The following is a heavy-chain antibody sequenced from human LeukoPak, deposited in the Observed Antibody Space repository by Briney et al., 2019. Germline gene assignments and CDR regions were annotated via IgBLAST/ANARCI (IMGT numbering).Heavy chain of an antibody. D-gene: IGHD4-17*01. CDR2: IYHTGST. CDR3: ARLNYGVVRPDY. V-gene: IGHV4-38-2*02. CDR1: VYSISSGYY. J-gene: IGHJ4*02. Sequence: PSETLSLTCTVSVYSISSGYYWGWIRQPPGKGLEWIGSIYHTGSTYYNPSLKSRVTISVDTSKNQFSLKLSSVTAADTAVYYCARLNYGVVRPDYWGQGTLVTVSS.